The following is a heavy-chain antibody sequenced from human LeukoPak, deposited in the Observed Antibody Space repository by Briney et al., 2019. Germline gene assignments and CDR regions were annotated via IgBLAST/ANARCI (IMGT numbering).Heavy chain of an antibody. CDR1: GFTFRNCA. Sequence: PGGSLRLSCAASGFTFRNCAMSWVRQAPGKGLEWVSGISGTCYNTYYADAVKGRFTISRDNAKNTLYLQMNSLGAETTAVYYCARHVSGSLFYFDYWGQRTLVTVSS. D-gene: IGHD3-10*01. CDR2: ISGTCYNT. CDR3: ARHVSGSLFYFDY. V-gene: IGHV3-23*01. J-gene: IGHJ4*02.